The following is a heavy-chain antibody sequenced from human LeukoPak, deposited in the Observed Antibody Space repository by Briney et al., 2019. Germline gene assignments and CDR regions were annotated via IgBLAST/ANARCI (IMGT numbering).Heavy chain of an antibody. CDR1: GYTFTSYG. Sequence: ASVKVSCKASGYTFTSYGISWVRQAPGQGLEWMGWISAYNGNTNYAQKLQGRVTVTTDTSTSTAYMELRSLRSDDTAVYYCARHTMVRGVIIIPSDYWGQGTLVTVSS. CDR2: ISAYNGNT. D-gene: IGHD3-10*01. CDR3: ARHTMVRGVIIIPSDY. J-gene: IGHJ4*02. V-gene: IGHV1-18*01.